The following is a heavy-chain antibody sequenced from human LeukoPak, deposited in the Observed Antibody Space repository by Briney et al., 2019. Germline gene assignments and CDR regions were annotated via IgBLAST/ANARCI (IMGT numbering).Heavy chain of an antibody. J-gene: IGHJ4*02. CDR3: ARDLYYYGSGSDNFLYY. V-gene: IGHV3-23*01. CDR2: ISGRGTST. D-gene: IGHD3-10*01. Sequence: PGGSLRLSCAASGFTFSNYAMHWVRQAPGKGLEWVSGISGRGTSTPHADSVKGRFTISRDNSKNTLYLQMNSLRAEDTAVYYCARDLYYYGSGSDNFLYYWGQGTLVTVSS. CDR1: GFTFSNYA.